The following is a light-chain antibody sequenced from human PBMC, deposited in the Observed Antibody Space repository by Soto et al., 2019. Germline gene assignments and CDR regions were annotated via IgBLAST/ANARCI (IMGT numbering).Light chain of an antibody. J-gene: IGLJ1*01. Sequence: QSALTQPASVSGSPGQSITISCTGTSSDVGGYNYVSWYQQHPGKAPKLMIYEVSNRPSGVSNRFSGFKSGNTASLTISGLQAEDKADYYCSSYTTSSTRVFGTGTKLTVL. V-gene: IGLV2-14*01. CDR2: EVS. CDR1: SSDVGGYNY. CDR3: SSYTTSSTRV.